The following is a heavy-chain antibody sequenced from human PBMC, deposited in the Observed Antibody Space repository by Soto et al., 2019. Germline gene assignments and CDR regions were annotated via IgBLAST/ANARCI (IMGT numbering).Heavy chain of an antibody. CDR3: ARSGGYSYPYYFDY. Sequence: GGSLRLSCAASGFTFSSYAMSWVRQAPGKGLEWVAVISYDGSNKYYADSVKGRFTISRDNSKNTLYLQMNSLRAEDTAVYYCARSGGYSYPYYFDYWGQGTLVTVSS. D-gene: IGHD5-18*01. J-gene: IGHJ4*02. V-gene: IGHV3-30-3*01. CDR2: ISYDGSNK. CDR1: GFTFSSYA.